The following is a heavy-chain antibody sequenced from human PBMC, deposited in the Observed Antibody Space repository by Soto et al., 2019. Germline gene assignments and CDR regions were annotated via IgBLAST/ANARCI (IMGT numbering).Heavy chain of an antibody. J-gene: IGHJ6*01. Sequence: PEQSLRLSCAASAFTLRSYWLHWVRQPPEKGLVWVSRINSDGSSTSYADSVKGRFTISRDNAKNTLYLQMNSLRAEDTAVYYCARVRAVLRFLEFFREGYY. CDR1: AFTLRSYW. CDR3: ARVRAVLRFLEFFREGYY. V-gene: IGHV3-74*01. CDR2: INSDGSST. D-gene: IGHD3-3*01.